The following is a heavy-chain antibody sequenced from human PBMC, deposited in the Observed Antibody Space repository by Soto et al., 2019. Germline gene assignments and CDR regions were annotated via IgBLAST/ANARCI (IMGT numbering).Heavy chain of an antibody. V-gene: IGHV1-46*01. CDR1: GYTFTSYY. CDR2: INPSGGST. J-gene: IGHJ6*02. D-gene: IGHD1-20*01. Sequence: ASVKVSCKASGYTFTSYYMHWVRQAPGQGFEWMGIINPSGGSTSYAQKFQGRVTMTRDTSTSTVYMELSSLRSEDTAVYYCASDNWNDHYDPIQAYYGMDVWGQGTTVTVSS. CDR3: ASDNWNDHYDPIQAYYGMDV.